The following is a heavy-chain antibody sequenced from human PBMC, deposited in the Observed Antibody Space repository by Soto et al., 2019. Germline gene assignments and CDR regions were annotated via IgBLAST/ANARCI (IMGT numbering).Heavy chain of an antibody. Sequence: ASVKVSCKASGYTFTENQIHWLRRAPGQRLQWLGRIDPKSGDTTFAPTFQGRVTMTRDTSTNTAYLELTRLTSDDTAIYYCARSHLPDYIRWCFGPWGLGTLVTVSS. CDR2: IDPKSGDT. D-gene: IGHD2-21*01. CDR3: ARSHLPDYIRWCFGP. CDR1: GYTFTENQ. J-gene: IGHJ5*02. V-gene: IGHV1-2*02.